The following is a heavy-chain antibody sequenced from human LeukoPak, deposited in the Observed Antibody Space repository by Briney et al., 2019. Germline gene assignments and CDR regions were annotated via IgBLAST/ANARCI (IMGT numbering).Heavy chain of an antibody. CDR1: GFTFSTYG. Sequence: PGRSLRLSCAAPGFTFSTYGMHWVRQAPGKGLEWVAIIWNDGSNKYYADFVKGRFTISRDNSKNTLYLQVNSLRAEDTAVYYCARALFAGAFYGMDVWGQGTTATVSS. CDR3: ARALFAGAFYGMDV. J-gene: IGHJ6*02. V-gene: IGHV3-33*01. CDR2: IWNDGSNK. D-gene: IGHD3-10*01.